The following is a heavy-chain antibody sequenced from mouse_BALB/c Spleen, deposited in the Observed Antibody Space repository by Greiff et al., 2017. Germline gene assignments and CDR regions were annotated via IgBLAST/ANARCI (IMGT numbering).Heavy chain of an antibody. CDR2: IAPGSGST. Sequence: DLVKPGASVKLSCKASGYTFTSYWINWIKQRPGQGLEWIGRIAPGSGSTYYNEMFKGKATLTVDTSSSTAYIQLSSLSSEDSAVYFCAREGAMDYWGKEPQSPSPQ. J-gene: IGHJ4*01. V-gene: IGHV1S41*01. CDR3: AREGAMDY. CDR1: GYTFTSYW.